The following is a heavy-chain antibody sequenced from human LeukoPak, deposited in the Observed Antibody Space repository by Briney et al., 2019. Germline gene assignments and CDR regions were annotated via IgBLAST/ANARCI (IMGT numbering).Heavy chain of an antibody. Sequence: GGSLRLSCAASGFAFSSYGMHWVRQAPGKGLEWVAFIRYGGSNKYYADSVKGRFTISRDNSKNTLYLQMNSLRAEDTAVYYCAKGKGSGSDLFYSYYYMDVWGKGTTVTVSS. CDR1: GFAFSSYG. CDR3: AKGKGSGSDLFYSYYYMDV. V-gene: IGHV3-30*02. D-gene: IGHD1-26*01. J-gene: IGHJ6*03. CDR2: IRYGGSNK.